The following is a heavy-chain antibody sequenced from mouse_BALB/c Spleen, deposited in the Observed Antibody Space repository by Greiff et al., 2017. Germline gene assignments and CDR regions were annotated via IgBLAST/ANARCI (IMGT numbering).Heavy chain of an antibody. J-gene: IGHJ3*01. CDR1: GFNIKDTY. CDR2: IDPANGNT. V-gene: IGHV14-3*02. Sequence: EVQLVESGAELVKPGASVKLSCTASGFNIKDTYMHWVKQRPEQGLEWIGRIDPANGNTKYDPKFQGKATITADTSSNTAYLQLSSLTSEDTAVYYCAGIYYDYVWFAYWGQGTLVTVSA. CDR3: AGIYYDYVWFAY. D-gene: IGHD2-4*01.